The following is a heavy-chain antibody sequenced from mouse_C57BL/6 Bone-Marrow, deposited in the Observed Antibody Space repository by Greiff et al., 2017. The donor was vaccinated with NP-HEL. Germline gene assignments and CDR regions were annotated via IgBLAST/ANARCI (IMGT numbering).Heavy chain of an antibody. Sequence: QVQLQQPGAELVKPGASVKMSCKASGYTFTSYWMTWVKQRPGQGLEWIGEIYPGSGSTNYNEKFKSKATLTVDTSSSTAYMQLSSLTSEDSAVFYFAGEAGWYAKDYWGQGTTVTVAS. CDR3: AGEAGWYAKDY. J-gene: IGHJ4*01. CDR1: GYTFTSYW. CDR2: IYPGSGST. V-gene: IGHV1-55*01.